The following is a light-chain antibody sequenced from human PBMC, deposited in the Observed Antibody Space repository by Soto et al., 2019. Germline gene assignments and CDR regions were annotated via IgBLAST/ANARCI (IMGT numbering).Light chain of an antibody. Sequence: NFMLTQPHSVSESPGKTVTISCTGSGGSIATNYVQWHQQRPGSAPTTVIYEDDKRPSEVPDRFSGSIDRSSNSASLIISGLKTEDEADYYCQSHDSTNVVFGRGTKLTVL. CDR2: EDD. CDR3: QSHDSTNVV. V-gene: IGLV6-57*02. CDR1: GGSIATNY. J-gene: IGLJ2*01.